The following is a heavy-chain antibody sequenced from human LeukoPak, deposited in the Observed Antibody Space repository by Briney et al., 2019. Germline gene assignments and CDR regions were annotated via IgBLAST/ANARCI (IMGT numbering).Heavy chain of an antibody. V-gene: IGHV4-59*01. Sequence: SETLSLTCTVSGGSISSYYWSWIRQPPGKGLEWIGYIYYSGSTNYNPSLKSRVTISVDTSKNQFSLKLSSVTAADTAVYYCARAELYWYFDLWGRGTLVTVSS. CDR3: ARAELYWYFDL. CDR1: GGSISSYY. CDR2: IYYSGST. J-gene: IGHJ2*01. D-gene: IGHD1-26*01.